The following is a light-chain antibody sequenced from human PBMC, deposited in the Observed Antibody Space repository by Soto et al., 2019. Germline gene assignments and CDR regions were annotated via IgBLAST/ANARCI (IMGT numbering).Light chain of an antibody. V-gene: IGLV2-14*01. CDR3: SSYTSSSTLGV. J-gene: IGLJ1*01. CDR2: EVS. CDR1: SSDVGDYNY. Sequence: QSVLTQPASVSGSPGQSITISCTGTSSDVGDYNYVSWYQQHPGKAPKLMIFEVSNRPSGVSNRFSGSKSGNTASLTISGLQAEDEADYYCSSYTSSSTLGVFGTGTKVTVL.